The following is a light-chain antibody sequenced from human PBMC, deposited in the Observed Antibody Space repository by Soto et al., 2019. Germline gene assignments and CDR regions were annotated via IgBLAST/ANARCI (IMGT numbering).Light chain of an antibody. CDR3: LQDYNYPFT. CDR2: GAS. CDR1: QSVANW. Sequence: QMTHSPSSLSASVGDRVSITCLASQSVANWLAWYQQKPGKAPQILIYGASTLQTGVASRFSGSGSATDFTLTISSLQPEDSAAYYCLQDYNYPFTFGQGTKVDI. V-gene: IGKV1-6*01. J-gene: IGKJ2*01.